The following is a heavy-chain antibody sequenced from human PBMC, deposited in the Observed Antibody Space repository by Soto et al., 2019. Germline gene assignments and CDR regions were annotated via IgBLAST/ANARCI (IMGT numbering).Heavy chain of an antibody. CDR1: GVSLSTSGMR. CDR3: ARGRGTDAFDI. V-gene: IGHV2-70*04. D-gene: IGHD3-10*01. J-gene: IGHJ3*02. CDR2: IDWDDDK. Sequence: SGPTRVNPTQTLTLTCAFSGVSLSTSGMRVSFIRQPPGKALEWLARIDWDDDKFYSTSLKPRLTIFKDTSKNQVVLTMTNMDPVDTATYYCARGRGTDAFDIWGQGTKVTVSS.